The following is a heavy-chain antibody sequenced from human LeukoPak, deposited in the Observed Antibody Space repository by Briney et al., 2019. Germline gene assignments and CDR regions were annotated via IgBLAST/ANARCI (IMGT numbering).Heavy chain of an antibody. D-gene: IGHD4-11*01. J-gene: IGHJ4*02. V-gene: IGHV3-7*01. Sequence: GGSLRLSCAASGFTFSSYWMSWVRQAPGKGLEWVASIRPDGSEDYCMDSVKGRFTISRDNAENSLYLQMNSLRADDTAVYYCARLMGGVTTCDYWGQGTLVTVSS. CDR2: IRPDGSED. CDR3: ARLMGGVTTCDY. CDR1: GFTFSSYW.